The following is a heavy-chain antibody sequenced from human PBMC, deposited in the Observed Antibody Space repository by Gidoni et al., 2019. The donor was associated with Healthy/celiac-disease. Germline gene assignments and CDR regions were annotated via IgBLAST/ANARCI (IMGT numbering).Heavy chain of an antibody. CDR2: IYYSGIT. V-gene: IGHV4-39*01. CDR1: GGSISSSSYY. D-gene: IGHD3-3*01. Sequence: QLQLQESGPGLVKPSETLSLTCTVSGGSISSSSYYWGWIRQPPGKGLEWIGSIYYSGITYYNPSLKSRVTISVDTSKNQFSLKLSSLPAADTAVYYCARLEGDYWGQGTLVTVSS. J-gene: IGHJ4*02. CDR3: ARLEGDY.